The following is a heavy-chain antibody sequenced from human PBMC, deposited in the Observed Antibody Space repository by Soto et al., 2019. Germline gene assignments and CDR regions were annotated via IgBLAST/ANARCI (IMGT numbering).Heavy chain of an antibody. D-gene: IGHD3-22*01. CDR3: AAESYYESNGTKGRID. J-gene: IGHJ4*02. V-gene: IGHV1-46*01. CDR2: LNVSSGIT. Sequence: ASVKVSCKASGYTFTTYYIQWVRQAPGQGLEWIGILNVSSGITNYAQKFQERVTISRDTSTNTAYMELSSLRSEDTAVYYCAAESYYESNGTKGRIDWGQGTLVTVSS. CDR1: GYTFTTYY.